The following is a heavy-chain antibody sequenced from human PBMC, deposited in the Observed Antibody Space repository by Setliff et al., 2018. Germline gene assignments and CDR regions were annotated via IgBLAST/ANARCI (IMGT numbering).Heavy chain of an antibody. CDR2: INHSGST. J-gene: IGHJ6*03. CDR3: ARGGGSVLPNYYYFNYMDV. CDR1: GGSITNSY. Sequence: LSLTCTVSGGSITNSYWSWIRQPPGKGLEWIGDINHSGSTNYNHSLKSRVTLSVYTSKNQFSLQLTTVTAADTAIYYCARGGGSVLPNYYYFNYMDVWGKGTTVTV. D-gene: IGHD2-15*01. V-gene: IGHV4-34*01.